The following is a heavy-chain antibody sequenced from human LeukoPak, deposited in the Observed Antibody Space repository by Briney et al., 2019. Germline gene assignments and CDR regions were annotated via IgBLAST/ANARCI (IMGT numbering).Heavy chain of an antibody. J-gene: IGHJ6*02. CDR2: ISAYNGNT. Sequence: GRSVNVSCKASGYTFTSYGISWVRQAPAQGLEWMGWISAYNGNTNYAQKLQGRVTMTTNISTSTAYMELRSLRSDDTAVYYCARAGYCSSPPEGLTLYYYYGMDVWGQGTTVTVSS. D-gene: IGHD2-2*01. V-gene: IGHV1-18*01. CDR1: GYTFTSYG. CDR3: ARAGYCSSPPEGLTLYYYYGMDV.